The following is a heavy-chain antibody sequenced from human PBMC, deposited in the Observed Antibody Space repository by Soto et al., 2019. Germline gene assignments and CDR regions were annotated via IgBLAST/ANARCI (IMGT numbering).Heavy chain of an antibody. CDR1: GFTFSSYS. V-gene: IGHV3-21*01. CDR3: ARAPSGGSPHQGY. D-gene: IGHD2-15*01. J-gene: IGHJ4*02. Sequence: GGSLRLSCAASGFTFSSYSMNWVRQAPGKGLEWVSSISSSSSYIYYADSVKGRFTISRDNAKNSLYLQMNTLRAEDTAVYYCARAPSGGSPHQGYWGQGTLVTVSS. CDR2: ISSSSSYI.